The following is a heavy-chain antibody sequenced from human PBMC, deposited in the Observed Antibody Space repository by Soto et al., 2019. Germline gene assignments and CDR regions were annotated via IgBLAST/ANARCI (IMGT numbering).Heavy chain of an antibody. CDR3: ARDFAGCSSTSCYTGWFDP. D-gene: IGHD2-2*02. V-gene: IGHV4-34*09. Sequence: SETLSLTCAVYGGSFSGYYWSWIRQPPGKGLEWIGYIYYSGSTYYNPSLKSRVTISVDTSKNQFSLKLSSVTAADTAVYYCARDFAGCSSTSCYTGWFDPWGQGTLVTV. J-gene: IGHJ5*02. CDR2: IYYSGST. CDR1: GGSFSGYY.